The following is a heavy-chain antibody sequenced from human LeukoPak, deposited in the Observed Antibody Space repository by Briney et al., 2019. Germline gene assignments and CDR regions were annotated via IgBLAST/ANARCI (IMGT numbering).Heavy chain of an antibody. V-gene: IGHV4-30-2*01. Sequence: PSQTLSLTCAVSGGSISSGGYSWSWIRQPPGKGLEWIGYIYHSGSTYYNPSLKSRVTISVDRSKNQFSLKLSSVTAADTAVYYCARGGKNYGDYLYYFDYWGQGTLVTVSS. J-gene: IGHJ4*02. CDR3: ARGGKNYGDYLYYFDY. CDR2: IYHSGST. D-gene: IGHD4-17*01. CDR1: GGSISSGGYS.